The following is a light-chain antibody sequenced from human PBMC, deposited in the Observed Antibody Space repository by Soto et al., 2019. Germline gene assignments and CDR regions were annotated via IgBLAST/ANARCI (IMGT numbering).Light chain of an antibody. Sequence: EIVLTQSPGTLSLSPGERATLSCRASQSVSSSYLAWYQQKPGQAPRLLIYGASSRATGIPDRFIGSGSGTELSRTISRLEPEEFAVYYCQQYGSSPSSTFVKGIRLEIK. J-gene: IGKJ5*01. V-gene: IGKV3-20*01. CDR3: QQYGSSPSST. CDR1: QSVSSSY. CDR2: GAS.